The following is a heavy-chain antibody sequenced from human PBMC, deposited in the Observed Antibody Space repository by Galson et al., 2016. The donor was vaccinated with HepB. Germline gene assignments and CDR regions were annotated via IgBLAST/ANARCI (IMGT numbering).Heavy chain of an antibody. CDR1: GFTFSRHW. Sequence: LRLSCAASGFTFSRHWMHWVRQAPGKGLVWVSRINSDGSSTTYADSVKGRVPISRDNAKNTLYLQMNSLRAEDTAVYYCAREDYGDDPVYYYYYGMDVWGQGTTVTVSS. V-gene: IGHV3-74*01. CDR2: INSDGSST. CDR3: AREDYGDDPVYYYYYGMDV. J-gene: IGHJ6*02. D-gene: IGHD4-17*01.